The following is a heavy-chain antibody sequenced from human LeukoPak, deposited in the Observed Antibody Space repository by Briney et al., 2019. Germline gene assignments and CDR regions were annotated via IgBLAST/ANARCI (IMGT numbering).Heavy chain of an antibody. D-gene: IGHD5-24*01. CDR1: GYSISSGYY. J-gene: IGHJ3*02. CDR2: INHSGST. V-gene: IGHV4-38-2*02. CDR3: ARGKDGYNLDDDAFDI. Sequence: PSETLSLTCTVSGYSISSGYYWGWIRQPPGKGLEWIGEINHSGSTNYNPSLKSRVTISVDTSKNQFSLKLSPVTAADTAVYYCARGKDGYNLDDDAFDIWGQGTMVTVSS.